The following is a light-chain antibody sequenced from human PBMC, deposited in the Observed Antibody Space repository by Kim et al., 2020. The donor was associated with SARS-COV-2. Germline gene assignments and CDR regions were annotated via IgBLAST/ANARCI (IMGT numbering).Light chain of an antibody. V-gene: IGLV3-1*01. CDR1: KLGDKY. CDR2: QDS. J-gene: IGLJ2*01. CDR3: QAWDSSTAE. Sequence: SGSPGQTASITCSGDKLGDKYACWYQQKPGQSPVLVIYQDSKRPSGIPERFSCSNSGNTATLTISGTQAMDEADYYCQAWDSSTAEFGGGTQLTVL.